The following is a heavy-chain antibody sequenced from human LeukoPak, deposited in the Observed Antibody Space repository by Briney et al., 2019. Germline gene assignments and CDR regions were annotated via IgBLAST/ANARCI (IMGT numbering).Heavy chain of an antibody. CDR3: ARDGTAVGINYDY. CDR1: GITFSSYG. J-gene: IGHJ4*02. D-gene: IGHD6-13*01. V-gene: IGHV3-21*04. CDR2: ISSSSSYI. Sequence: PGGTLRLSCAASGITFSSYGMNWVRQAPGKGLEWVSSISSSSSYIYYADSVKGRFTISRDNAKNSLYLQMNSLRAEDTAVYYCARDGTAVGINYDYWGQGTLVTVSS.